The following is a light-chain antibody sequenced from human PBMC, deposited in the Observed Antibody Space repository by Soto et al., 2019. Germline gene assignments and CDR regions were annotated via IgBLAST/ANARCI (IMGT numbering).Light chain of an antibody. Sequence: QSVLTQPPSASVTPGQRVTISCSGSDSNIGSNHVYWYQQVPGTAPKFLIDSQDQRPSGVPDRFSGSKSGTSASLAISGLRSEDEADYYCASWEDSLTGWVFGGGTQLTVL. J-gene: IGLJ3*02. CDR3: ASWEDSLTGWV. CDR2: SQD. V-gene: IGLV1-47*02. CDR1: DSNIGSNH.